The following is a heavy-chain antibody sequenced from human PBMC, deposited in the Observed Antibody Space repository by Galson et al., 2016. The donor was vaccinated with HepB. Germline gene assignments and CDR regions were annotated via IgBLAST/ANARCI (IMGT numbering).Heavy chain of an antibody. D-gene: IGHD1-26*01. CDR3: AKEKEEGGTKLGNYWYFDL. V-gene: IGHV3-23*01. Sequence: LRLSCAASGFSFSIYAMSWVRQAPGKGLEWVSGISASGASTYYADSVKGRFTISRDNSKNTLYLQVNSLRADDTAVYFCAKEKEEGGTKLGNYWYFDLWGRGTLVTVSS. CDR1: GFSFSIYA. CDR2: ISASGAST. J-gene: IGHJ2*01.